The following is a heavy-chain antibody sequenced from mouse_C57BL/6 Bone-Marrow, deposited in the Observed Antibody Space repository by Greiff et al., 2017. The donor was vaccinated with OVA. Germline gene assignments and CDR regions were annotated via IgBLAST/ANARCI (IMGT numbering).Heavy chain of an antibody. Sequence: VQLQQPGAELVKPEASVKMSCKASGYTFTSYWITWVKQRPGQGLEWIGDIYPGSGSTNYNEKFKSKATLTVDTSSSTAYMQLSSLTSEDSAVYYCARYSNYVAWFAYWGQGTLVTVSA. D-gene: IGHD2-5*01. CDR3: ARYSNYVAWFAY. V-gene: IGHV1-55*01. CDR1: GYTFTSYW. J-gene: IGHJ3*01. CDR2: IYPGSGST.